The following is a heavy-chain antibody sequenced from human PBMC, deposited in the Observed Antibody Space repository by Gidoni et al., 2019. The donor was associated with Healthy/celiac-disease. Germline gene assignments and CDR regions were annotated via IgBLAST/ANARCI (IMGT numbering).Heavy chain of an antibody. Sequence: EVQLLESGGGLVQPGGSLRLSCAASGFTFSSYAMSWVRQAPGKGLEWVSAIGGSGGSTYYADSVKGRFTIARDNSKNTLYLQMNSLRAEDTAVYYCAKDGDYGDGRYFDYWGQGTLVTVSS. J-gene: IGHJ4*02. V-gene: IGHV3-23*01. CDR2: IGGSGGST. D-gene: IGHD4-17*01. CDR1: GFTFSSYA. CDR3: AKDGDYGDGRYFDY.